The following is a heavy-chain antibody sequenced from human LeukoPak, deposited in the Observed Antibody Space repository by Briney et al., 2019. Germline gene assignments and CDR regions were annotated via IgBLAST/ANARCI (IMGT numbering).Heavy chain of an antibody. Sequence: ASVKVSCKASGYTFTSYYMHWVRQAPGQGLEWLGWISAYNGNTNYAQKLQGRVTMTTDTSTSTAYMELRSLRSDDTAVYYCARITDPDRSTLIWFGEIFYYYYMDVWGKGTTVTVSS. CDR1: GYTFTSYY. CDR3: ARITDPDRSTLIWFGEIFYYYYMDV. V-gene: IGHV1-18*04. J-gene: IGHJ6*03. D-gene: IGHD3-10*01. CDR2: ISAYNGNT.